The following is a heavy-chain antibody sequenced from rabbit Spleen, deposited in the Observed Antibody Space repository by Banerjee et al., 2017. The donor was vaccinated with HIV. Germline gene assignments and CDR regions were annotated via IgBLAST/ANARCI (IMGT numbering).Heavy chain of an antibody. Sequence: EESGGDLVKPEGSLTLTCTASGFSFSSSYWICWVRQAPGKGLEWIACIVTSSDNTYYANWAKGRFTISETSSTTVTLQMTSLTAADTATYFCARSLPGRDAHHNLWGQGTLVTVS. CDR2: IVTSSDNT. V-gene: IGHV1S45*01. CDR3: ARSLPGRDAHHNL. J-gene: IGHJ3*01. CDR1: GFSFSSSYW. D-gene: IGHD3-1*01.